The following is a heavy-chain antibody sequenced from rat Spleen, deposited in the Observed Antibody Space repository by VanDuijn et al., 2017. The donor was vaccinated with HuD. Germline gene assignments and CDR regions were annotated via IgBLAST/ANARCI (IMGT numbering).Heavy chain of an antibody. V-gene: IGHV4-2*01. J-gene: IGHJ4*01. Sequence: EVKLVESGGGLVQPGRSLKLSCSASGFNFNAYWMGWVRQAPGKGLEWIGAVNQDSSAIKYSPSLKAKFTVSRDNAQNTLFLQMNSLSSEDTATYYCSRQGAWGQGASVTVSS. CDR3: SRQGA. CDR1: GFNFNAYW. CDR2: VNQDSSAI.